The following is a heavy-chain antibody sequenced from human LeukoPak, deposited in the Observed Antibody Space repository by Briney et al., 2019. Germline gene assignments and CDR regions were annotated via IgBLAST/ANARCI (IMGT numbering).Heavy chain of an antibody. CDR1: GGTFSSYA. CDR2: IIPVFGTA. J-gene: IGHJ4*02. CDR3: ACPYYYDSSGYPFDY. Sequence: ASVKVSCKASGGTFSSYAISWVRQAPGQGLEWMGGIIPVFGTANYAQKFQGRVTITADESTSTAYMELSSLRSEDTAVYYCACPYYYDSSGYPFDYWGQGTLVTVSS. V-gene: IGHV1-69*13. D-gene: IGHD3-22*01.